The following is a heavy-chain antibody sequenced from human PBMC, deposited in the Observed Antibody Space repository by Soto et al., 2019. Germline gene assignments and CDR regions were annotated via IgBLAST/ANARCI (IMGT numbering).Heavy chain of an antibody. J-gene: IGHJ6*03. D-gene: IGHD3-16*01. CDR3: ARVGPTPYYYYYYMDV. V-gene: IGHV4-59*01. CDR2: IYYSGST. CDR1: GSSISSYY. Sequence: SETLSLTCTISGSSISSYYWSWIRQPPGKGLEWIGYIYYSGSTNYNPSLKSRVTISVDTSKNQFSLKLSSVTAADTAVYYCARVGPTPYYYYYYMDVWGKGTTVTVSS.